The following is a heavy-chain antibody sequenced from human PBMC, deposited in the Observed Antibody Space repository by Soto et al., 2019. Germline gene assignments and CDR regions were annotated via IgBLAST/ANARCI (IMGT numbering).Heavy chain of an antibody. CDR2: IIPIFGTA. D-gene: IGHD2-2*01. V-gene: IGHV1-69*01. CDR1: GGTFSSYA. Sequence: QVQLVQSGAEVKKPGSSVKVSCKASGGTFSSYAISWVRQAPGQGLEWMGGIIPIFGTANYAQKFQGRVTITADESTSTAYMELSSLRSEDTAVYYCARDSGDIVVVPAANGDYYYGMDVLGQGTTVTVSS. CDR3: ARDSGDIVVVPAANGDYYYGMDV. J-gene: IGHJ6*02.